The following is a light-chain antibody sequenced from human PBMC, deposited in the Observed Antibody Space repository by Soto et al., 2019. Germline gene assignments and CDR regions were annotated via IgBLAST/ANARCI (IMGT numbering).Light chain of an antibody. CDR3: KQRSNWPIT. CDR1: QSVRSIH. Sequence: EIVLTQSPGTLSLSPGERATLSCRASQSVRSIHLAWYQQKSGQAPRLLIFGAYTRITGIPDRFSGSGSGTDFTLTISSLQSEDFAVYYCKQRSNWPITFGQGTRLENK. CDR2: GAY. J-gene: IGKJ5*01. V-gene: IGKV3-11*01.